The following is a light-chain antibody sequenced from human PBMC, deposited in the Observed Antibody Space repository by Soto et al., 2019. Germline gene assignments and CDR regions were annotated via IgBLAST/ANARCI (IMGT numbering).Light chain of an antibody. CDR2: GAS. Sequence: EIVLTQAPGTLSLSPGERATLSCRASQSVPSDWLAWYRHKPGQAPRLLIYGASSRATGVPDRVSGSGSGTVFTVTINRLEPEDCAVYYCQQYGNFPYTFGQGTKLEI. J-gene: IGKJ2*01. CDR3: QQYGNFPYT. V-gene: IGKV3-20*01. CDR1: QSVPSDW.